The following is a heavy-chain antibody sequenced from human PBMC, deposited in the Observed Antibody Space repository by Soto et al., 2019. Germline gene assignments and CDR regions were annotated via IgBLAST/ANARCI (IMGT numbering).Heavy chain of an antibody. V-gene: IGHV4-39*01. Sequence: PAETLWLTCIVSGKSISRSSYYWGWIRQPPGKGLEWIGSIYYGGRTYYNPSFKSRVTISIDTSKNQFSLKLSSVTATDTAVYYCARQRTTVVTQAYFDHWGQGALVTVS. CDR2: IYYGGRT. CDR3: ARQRTTVVTQAYFDH. CDR1: GKSISRSSYY. J-gene: IGHJ4*02. D-gene: IGHD2-21*02.